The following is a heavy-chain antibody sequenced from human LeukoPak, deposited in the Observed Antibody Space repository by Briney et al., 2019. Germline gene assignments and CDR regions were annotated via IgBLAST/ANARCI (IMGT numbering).Heavy chain of an antibody. CDR3: ARDPSSFSGSFDY. Sequence: GGSLRLSCVASGFTFSSYWMHWVRQAPEKGLVWVSRINNDGSSTSYADSVKGRFTISRDNAKNTLYLQMNSLRAEDTAVYYCARDPSSFSGSFDYWGQGILVTVSS. CDR1: GFTFSSYW. J-gene: IGHJ4*02. V-gene: IGHV3-74*01. CDR2: INNDGSST. D-gene: IGHD6-19*01.